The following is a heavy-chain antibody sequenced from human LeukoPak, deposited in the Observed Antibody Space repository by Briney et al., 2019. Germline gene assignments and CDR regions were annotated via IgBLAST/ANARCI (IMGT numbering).Heavy chain of an antibody. CDR2: INPNSGGT. Sequence: ASVKVSCKASGYTFTSYYMHWVRQAPGQGLEWMGWINPNSGGTNYAQKFQGRVTMTRDTSISTAYMELSRLRSDDTAVYYCARDTTIFGVVILPYWYLDLWGRGTLVTVSS. J-gene: IGHJ2*01. V-gene: IGHV1-2*02. D-gene: IGHD3-3*01. CDR3: ARDTTIFGVVILPYWYLDL. CDR1: GYTFTSYY.